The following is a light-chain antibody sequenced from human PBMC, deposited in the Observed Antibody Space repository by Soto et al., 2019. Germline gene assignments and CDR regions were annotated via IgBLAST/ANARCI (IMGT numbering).Light chain of an antibody. CDR1: QSISSW. CDR3: QQYNSYSRT. V-gene: IGKV1-5*03. CDR2: KAS. J-gene: IGKJ1*01. Sequence: DIQMTQSPSTVSASVGDRVTITCRASQSISSWLAWYQQKPGKAPKLLIYKASSLESGVPSRFSGSGSGTEFTLTISSLQPEDFATYYFQQYNSYSRTFGQGTEVEIK.